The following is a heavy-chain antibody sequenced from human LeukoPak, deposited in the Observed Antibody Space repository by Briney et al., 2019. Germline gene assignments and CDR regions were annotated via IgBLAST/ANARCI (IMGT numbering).Heavy chain of an antibody. CDR3: ARDRGSSSSNYYYYYMDV. CDR1: GYTFTSYG. V-gene: IGHV1-18*01. D-gene: IGHD6-6*01. CDR2: ISAYNGNT. J-gene: IGHJ6*03. Sequence: ASVKVSCKASGYTFTSYGISWVRQAPGRGLEWMGWISAYNGNTNYAQKLQGRVTMTTDTSTSTAYMELRSLRSDDTTVYYCARDRGSSSSNYYYYYMDVWGKGTTVTVSS.